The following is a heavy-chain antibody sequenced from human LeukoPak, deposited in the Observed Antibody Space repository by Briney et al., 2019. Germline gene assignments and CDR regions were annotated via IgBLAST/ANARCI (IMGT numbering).Heavy chain of an antibody. D-gene: IGHD3-10*01. CDR3: AKAHPGGRWYYFDY. Sequence: PGGSLRLSCAASGFTLSSYGVHWVRQAPGKGLEWVAFIRYDGYNKYYADSVKGRFTISRDNSKNTLFLQMNSLRAEDAAVYYCAKAHPGGRWYYFDYWGQGTLVTVSS. CDR2: IRYDGYNK. J-gene: IGHJ4*02. V-gene: IGHV3-30*02. CDR1: GFTLSSYG.